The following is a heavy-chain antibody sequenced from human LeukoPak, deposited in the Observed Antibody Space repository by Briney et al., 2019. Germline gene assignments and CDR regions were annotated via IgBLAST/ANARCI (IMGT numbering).Heavy chain of an antibody. CDR3: AQGSGYYAFLNWFDP. CDR2: IIPIFGTA. CDR1: GGTFSSYA. D-gene: IGHD3-22*01. V-gene: IGHV1-69*05. Sequence: ASVKVSCKASGGTFSSYAISWVRQAPGQGLEWMGGIIPIFGTANYAQKFQGRVTITTDESTSTAYMELSSLRSEDTAVYCCAQGSGYYAFLNWFDPWGQGTLVTVSS. J-gene: IGHJ5*02.